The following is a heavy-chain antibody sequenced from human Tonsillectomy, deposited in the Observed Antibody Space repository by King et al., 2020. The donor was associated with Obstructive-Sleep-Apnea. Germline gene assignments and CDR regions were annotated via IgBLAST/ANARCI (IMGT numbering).Heavy chain of an antibody. Sequence: QLVQSGVGLVQPGGSLRLSCVASGFTLNNYAMHWVRQAPGKGLEYFSSMGFIGNRTYYAKSVKDRFTISRDNSKSTLYLQMGSLRPEDMAVYYCARVGAAVAFDIWGQGTMVTVSS. CDR3: ARVGAAVAFDI. CDR2: MGFIGNRT. J-gene: IGHJ3*02. V-gene: IGHV3-64*01. CDR1: GFTLNNYA. D-gene: IGHD6-25*01.